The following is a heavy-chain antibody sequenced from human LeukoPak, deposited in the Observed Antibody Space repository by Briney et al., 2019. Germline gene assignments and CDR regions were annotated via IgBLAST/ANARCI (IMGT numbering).Heavy chain of an antibody. CDR1: GGTFSSYA. J-gene: IGHJ4*02. CDR2: IIPIFGTA. CDR3: ARDEVVVAATTPDY. D-gene: IGHD2-15*01. Sequence: ASVKVSCKASGGTFSSYAISWVRQAPGQGLEWMGGIIPIFGTANYAQKLQGRVTMTTDTSTSTAYMELRRLRSDDTAVYYCARDEVVVAATTPDYWGQGTLVTVSS. V-gene: IGHV1-69*05.